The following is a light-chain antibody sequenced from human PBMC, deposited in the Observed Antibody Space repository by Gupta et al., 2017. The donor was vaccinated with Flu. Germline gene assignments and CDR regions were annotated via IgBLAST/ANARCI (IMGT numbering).Light chain of an antibody. Sequence: EIVLTQSPFTLSLSSGERATLSCRASQRVSSSYLAWYQQKPGQAPKLLIFGASSRASGIPDRFSGSGCGTEFTLTISRREPEDFAVYYCHHYSSSPVPFGQGTRLDIK. CDR2: GAS. CDR3: HHYSSSPVP. J-gene: IGKJ5*01. CDR1: QRVSSSY. V-gene: IGKV3-20*01.